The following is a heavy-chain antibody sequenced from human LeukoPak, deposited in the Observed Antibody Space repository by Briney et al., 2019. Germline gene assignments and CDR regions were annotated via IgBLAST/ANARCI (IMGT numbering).Heavy chain of an antibody. CDR1: GFTFSSYG. D-gene: IGHD6-13*01. J-gene: IGHJ4*02. V-gene: IGHV3-30*18. Sequence: GGSLRLSCAASGFTFSSYGMHWVRQAPGKGLEWVAVISYVGNNQYYADSVKGRFTIFRDNSKDTLYLQMNSLRAEDTAVYYCAKDLDIGAAGYYFDYWGQGTLVTVSS. CDR3: AKDLDIGAAGYYFDY. CDR2: ISYVGNNQ.